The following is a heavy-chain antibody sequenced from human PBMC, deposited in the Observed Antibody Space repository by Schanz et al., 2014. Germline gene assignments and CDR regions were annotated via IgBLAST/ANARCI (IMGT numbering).Heavy chain of an antibody. V-gene: IGHV1-46*03. J-gene: IGHJ4*02. CDR2: INPSGGST. Sequence: QVQLVQSGAEVKKPGASVKVSCKASGYTFTSDSMHWVRQAPGQGLEWMGMINPSGGSTTYAQKFQGRVNMTRDTATSTVYMEWSSLRSEDTAVYYCARDGVDAAAGGNDWGQGTLVTVSS. D-gene: IGHD6-13*01. CDR3: ARDGVDAAAGGND. CDR1: GYTFTSDS.